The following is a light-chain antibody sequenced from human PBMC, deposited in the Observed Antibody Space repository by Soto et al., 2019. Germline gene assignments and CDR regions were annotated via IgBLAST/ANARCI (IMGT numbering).Light chain of an antibody. J-gene: IGKJ3*01. CDR3: KEYNCDSGYT. Sequence: DIQMTQSPSTLSASVGDRVTIPCRASQSVSKWLAWYQQEPWKAPKLLIYDASNLESGVPSRFSGSGSGTDLNRRIRRLQPVDFATYNCKEYNCDSGYTFARGTKVDIX. CDR1: QSVSKW. V-gene: IGKV1-5*01. CDR2: DAS.